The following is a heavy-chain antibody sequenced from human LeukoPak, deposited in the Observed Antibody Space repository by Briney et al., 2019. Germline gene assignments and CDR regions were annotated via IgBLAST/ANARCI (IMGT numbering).Heavy chain of an antibody. J-gene: IGHJ4*02. CDR3: VRGSPGYSSSWHAY. CDR2: INSDGSWT. D-gene: IGHD6-13*01. V-gene: IGHV3-74*01. Sequence: KPGGSLRLSCAAPGNYWMHWVRQAPGKGLVWVSHINSDGSWTSYADSVKGRFTISKDNAKNTMYLQMNSLRAEDTAMYYCVRGSPGYSSSWHAYWGQGTLVTVSS. CDR1: GNYW.